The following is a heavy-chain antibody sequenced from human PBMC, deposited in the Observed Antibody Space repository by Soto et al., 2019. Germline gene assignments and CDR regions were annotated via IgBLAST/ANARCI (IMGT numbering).Heavy chain of an antibody. J-gene: IGHJ5*02. CDR2: IWYDGSNK. Sequence: GGSLRLSCAASGFTFSSYGMHWVRQAPGKGLEWVAVIWYDGSNKYYADSVKGRFTISRDNSKNMLYLQMNSLRAEDTAVYYCAREWGSARPHWFDPWGQGTLVTVSS. CDR3: AREWGSARPHWFDP. CDR1: GFTFSSYG. V-gene: IGHV3-33*01. D-gene: IGHD6-25*01.